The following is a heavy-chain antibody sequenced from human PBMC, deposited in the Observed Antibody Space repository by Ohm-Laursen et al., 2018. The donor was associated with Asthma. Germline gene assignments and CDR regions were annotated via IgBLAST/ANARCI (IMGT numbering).Heavy chain of an antibody. CDR2: INQDGSQK. CDR3: ARGSTNLYFDY. D-gene: IGHD5/OR15-5a*01. Sequence: GSLRLSCAASGYTFSRYSIHWVRQVPGKGLEWVANINQDGSQKYYVDSVKGRFTLSRINAKNSLSLQMNSLRAEDTAVYYCARGSTNLYFDYWGQGTLVTVSS. V-gene: IGHV3-7*03. CDR1: GYTFSRYS. J-gene: IGHJ4*02.